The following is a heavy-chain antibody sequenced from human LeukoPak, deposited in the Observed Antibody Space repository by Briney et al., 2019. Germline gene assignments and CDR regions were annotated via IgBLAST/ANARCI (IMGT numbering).Heavy chain of an antibody. J-gene: IGHJ4*02. CDR1: GFTFSSYA. CDR3: ARVNSVHYFDY. V-gene: IGHV3-30-3*01. Sequence: GGSLRLSCAASGFTFSSYAMHWVRQAPGKGLEWVAVISYDGSNKYYADSVKGRFTISRDNSKNTLYLQMNSLRAEDTAVYYCARVNSVHYFDYWGQGTLVTVSS. D-gene: IGHD5-18*01. CDR2: ISYDGSNK.